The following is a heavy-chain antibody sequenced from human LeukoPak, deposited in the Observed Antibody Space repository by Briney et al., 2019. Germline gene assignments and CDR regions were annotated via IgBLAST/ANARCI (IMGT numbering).Heavy chain of an antibody. CDR1: GFPFSSYG. D-gene: IGHD6-19*01. V-gene: IGHV3-33*01. J-gene: IGHJ4*02. CDR2: LVYDARS. Sequence: HPGTSLRLSCAASGFPFSSYGMHWVRQAPGKGLEWVACLVYDARSDYANSVKGRFSISRDDSKNTLFLDMSNLRVEDTALYYCARDLSAAFDFWGQGVLVTVSS. CDR3: ARDLSAAFDF.